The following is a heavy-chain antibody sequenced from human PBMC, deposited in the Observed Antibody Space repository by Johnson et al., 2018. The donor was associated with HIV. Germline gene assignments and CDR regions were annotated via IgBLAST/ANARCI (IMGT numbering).Heavy chain of an antibody. J-gene: IGHJ3*02. CDR1: GFTFSDYA. D-gene: IGHD2-15*01. Sequence: VQLVESGGGLLPPGGSLKLSCAASGFTFSDYAMAWVRQAPGKGLQWLAELSNTGLNTYYADSVRGRFTLSRDNSKNMLYMQMSSLRAEDTAMYYCARGGYCSGGRCYSIHAFDIWGQGTMVTVSS. CDR3: ARGGYCSGGRCYSIHAFDI. V-gene: IGHV3-23*04. CDR2: LSNTGLNT.